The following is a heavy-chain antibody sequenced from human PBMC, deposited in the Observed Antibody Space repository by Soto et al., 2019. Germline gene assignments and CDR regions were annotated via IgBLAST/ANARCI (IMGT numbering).Heavy chain of an antibody. J-gene: IGHJ5*02. D-gene: IGHD2-2*01. CDR1: GYTFTGYY. V-gene: IGHV1-2*04. CDR2: INPNSGGT. CDR3: ARDSAMNCSSTSCSDNWFVL. Sequence: ASVKVSCKASGYTFTGYYMHWVRQAPGQGLEWMGWINPNSGGTNYAQKFQGWVTMTRDTSISTAYMELSRLRSDDTAVYYCARDSAMNCSSTSCSDNWFVLSGQGPLVTVS.